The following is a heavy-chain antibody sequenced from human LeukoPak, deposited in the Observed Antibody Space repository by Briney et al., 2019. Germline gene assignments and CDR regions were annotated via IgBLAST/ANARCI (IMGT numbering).Heavy chain of an antibody. Sequence: ASVKVSCKASGYTFTSCYMHWVRQAPGQGLEWMGMINPSGGAPSYAQKFQDRVTMTGDTSTSTAYMEVSSLRSEDTAVYYCARKVYASNDYYYEYYLDYWGQGTLVTVSS. V-gene: IGHV1-46*01. CDR1: GYTFTSCY. CDR3: ARKVYASNDYYYEYYLDY. J-gene: IGHJ4*02. CDR2: INPSGGAP. D-gene: IGHD3-22*01.